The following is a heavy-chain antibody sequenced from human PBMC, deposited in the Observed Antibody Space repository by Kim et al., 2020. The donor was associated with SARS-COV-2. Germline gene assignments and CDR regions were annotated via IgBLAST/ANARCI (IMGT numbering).Heavy chain of an antibody. D-gene: IGHD4-17*01. Sequence: IPSHKSRVTIPATTSKSQFSLKLTSVTAADTAVYYCARSSTTVTSRFDFWGPGILVTVSS. J-gene: IGHJ4*02. V-gene: IGHV4-39*01. CDR3: ARSSTTVTSRFDF.